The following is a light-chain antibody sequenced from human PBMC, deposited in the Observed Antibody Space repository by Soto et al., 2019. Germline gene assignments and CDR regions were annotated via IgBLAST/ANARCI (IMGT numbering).Light chain of an antibody. CDR2: AAS. V-gene: IGKV1-39*01. J-gene: IGKJ2*01. CDR1: QTIGNF. CDR3: QQSYSDLMYT. Sequence: DIQMTQSRSSVSASVGDRVTITCRASQTIGNFLNWYQQKPGKAPNLLIYAASTLQSGVPSRFSGSGSGTDFTLTISTLQPEDFATYYCQQSYSDLMYTFGQGTQLEIK.